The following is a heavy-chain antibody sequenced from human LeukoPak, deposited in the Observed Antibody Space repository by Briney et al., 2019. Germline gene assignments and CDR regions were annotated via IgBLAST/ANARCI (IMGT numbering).Heavy chain of an antibody. D-gene: IGHD6-19*01. CDR2: IWYDGSNK. CDR3: ATAVASSSGWYADY. CDR1: GFTFRSYG. V-gene: IGHV3-33*01. Sequence: GGSLRLSCAASGFTFRSYGMHWVRQAPGKGLEWVAVIWYDGSNKYYADSVKGRFTVSRDNSKNTLYLQMNSLRAEDTAVYYCATAVASSSGWYADYWGQGTLVTVSS. J-gene: IGHJ4*02.